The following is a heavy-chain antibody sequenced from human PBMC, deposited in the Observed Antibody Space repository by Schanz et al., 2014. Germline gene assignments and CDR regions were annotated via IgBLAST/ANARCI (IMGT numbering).Heavy chain of an antibody. J-gene: IGHJ4*02. Sequence: EVQLVESGGGLAQPGGSLRLSCAASGFTFSRYWMQWVRQAPGKGLVWVSRIYMDGSGRDYGDSVKGRFTVSRDNAKNSLYLQMNSLRAEDTALYYCARDSGSSSWYPSDYWGQGTLVTVSS. CDR1: GFTFSRYW. V-gene: IGHV3-74*01. D-gene: IGHD6-13*01. CDR2: IYMDGSGR. CDR3: ARDSGSSSWYPSDY.